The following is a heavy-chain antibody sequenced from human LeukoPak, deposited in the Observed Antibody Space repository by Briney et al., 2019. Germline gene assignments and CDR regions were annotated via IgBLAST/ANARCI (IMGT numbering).Heavy chain of an antibody. J-gene: IGHJ4*02. D-gene: IGHD2-15*01. CDR2: SNHSGST. CDR1: GGSFSGYY. Sequence: KPSETLSLTCAVYGGSFSGYYWSWIRQPPGKGLEWIGESNHSGSTNYNPSLKSRVTISVDTSKSQFSLKLSSVTAADTAVYYCARRDDCSGGSCKLGYWGQGTLVTVSS. V-gene: IGHV4-34*01. CDR3: ARRDDCSGGSCKLGY.